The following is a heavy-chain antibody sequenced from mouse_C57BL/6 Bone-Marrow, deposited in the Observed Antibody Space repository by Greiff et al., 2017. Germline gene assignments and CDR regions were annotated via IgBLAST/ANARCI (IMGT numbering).Heavy chain of an antibody. CDR1: GYTFTSYW. Sequence: QVQLKESGAELVMPGASVKLSCKASGYTFTSYWMHWVKQRPGQGLEWIGEIDPSDSYTNYNQKFKGKSTLTVDKSSSTAYMQLSSLTSEDSAVYYCASLGDYDGGAWFAYWGQGTLVTVSA. D-gene: IGHD2-4*01. CDR3: ASLGDYDGGAWFAY. V-gene: IGHV1-69*01. CDR2: IDPSDSYT. J-gene: IGHJ3*01.